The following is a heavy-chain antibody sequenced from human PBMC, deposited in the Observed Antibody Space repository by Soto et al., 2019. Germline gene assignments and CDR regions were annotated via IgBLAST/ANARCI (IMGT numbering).Heavy chain of an antibody. CDR2: INHSGST. CDR1: GGSFSGYY. V-gene: IGHV4-34*01. Sequence: PSETLSLTCAVYGGSFSGYYWSWIRQPPGKGLEWIGEINHSGSTNYNPSLKSRVTISVDTSKNQFSLKLSSVTAADTAVYYCARALPTIFGVVTPRYFDYWGQGTLVTVSS. D-gene: IGHD3-3*01. CDR3: ARALPTIFGVVTPRYFDY. J-gene: IGHJ4*02.